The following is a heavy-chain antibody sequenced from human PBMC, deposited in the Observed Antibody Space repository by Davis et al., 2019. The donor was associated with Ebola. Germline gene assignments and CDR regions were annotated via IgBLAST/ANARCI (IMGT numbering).Heavy chain of an antibody. CDR2: IKSDGSSA. CDR1: GFTFSGHW. Sequence: PGGSLRFSCAASGFTFSGHWMHWVRQAPGKGLVWVSQIKSDGSSATYADSVKGRFTISRDNAKNTLYLQMNSLRAEDTAVYYCGSPVVAWGQGTLVTVSS. D-gene: IGHD2-15*01. CDR3: GSPVVA. J-gene: IGHJ4*02. V-gene: IGHV3-74*01.